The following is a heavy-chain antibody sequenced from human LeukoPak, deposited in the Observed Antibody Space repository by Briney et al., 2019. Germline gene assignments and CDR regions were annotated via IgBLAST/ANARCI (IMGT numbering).Heavy chain of an antibody. CDR3: ARGLSSGSLDY. V-gene: IGHV4-34*01. CDR2: INHSGST. J-gene: IGHJ4*02. CDR1: GGSFSGYY. D-gene: IGHD3-22*01. Sequence: PSETLSLTCAVYGGSFSGYYWSWIRQPPGKGLEWIGEINHSGSTNYNPSLKSRVTISVDTFKKQFSLKLRSVTAADTAVYYCARGLSSGSLDYWGQGTLVTVSS.